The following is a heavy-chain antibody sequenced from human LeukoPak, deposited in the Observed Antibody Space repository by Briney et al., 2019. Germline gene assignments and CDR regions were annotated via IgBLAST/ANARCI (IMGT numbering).Heavy chain of an antibody. D-gene: IGHD3-10*01. CDR3: AKGNTPAMVRGDAFDI. J-gene: IGHJ3*02. CDR1: GFTFSSYA. Sequence: GGSLRLSCAASGFTFSSYAMSWVRQAPGKGLEWVSGISWNSGSIGYADSVKGRFTISRDNAKNSLYLQMNSLRAEDTALYYCAKGNTPAMVRGDAFDIWGQGTMVTVSS. CDR2: ISWNSGSI. V-gene: IGHV3-9*01.